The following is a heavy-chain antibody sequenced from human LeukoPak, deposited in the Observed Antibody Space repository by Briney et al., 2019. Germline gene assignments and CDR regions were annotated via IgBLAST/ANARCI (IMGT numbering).Heavy chain of an antibody. CDR3: TRDRGNSRFDP. V-gene: IGHV3-33*01. D-gene: IGHD3-10*01. J-gene: IGHJ5*02. Sequence: GRSLRLSCAASGFTFSSYGMHWVRQAPGKGLEWVAVIWYDGSSKCYADSVKGRFTISRDNSKNTLYLQMNSLRAEDTAVYYCTRDRGNSRFDPWGQGTLVTVSS. CDR2: IWYDGSSK. CDR1: GFTFSSYG.